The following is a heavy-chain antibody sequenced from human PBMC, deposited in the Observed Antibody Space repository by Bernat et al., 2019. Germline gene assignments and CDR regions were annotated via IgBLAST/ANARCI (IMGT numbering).Heavy chain of an antibody. J-gene: IGHJ4*02. CDR2: IWYDGSNK. Sequence: QAQLVESGGGVVQPGRSLRLSCAASGFNFRTYGMYWVRQAPGKGLEWVAVIWYDGSNKYYVDSVRGRFTISRDNSKNTLWLEMNSLRAEDTAVYYCARVPEIDTYDTNAPDFWGQGTLVSVSS. V-gene: IGHV3-33*01. CDR3: ARVPEIDTYDTNAPDF. D-gene: IGHD3-22*01. CDR1: GFNFRTYG.